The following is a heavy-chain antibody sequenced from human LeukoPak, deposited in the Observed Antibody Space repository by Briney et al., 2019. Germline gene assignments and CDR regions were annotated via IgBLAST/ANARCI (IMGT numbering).Heavy chain of an antibody. CDR2: IIPIFGTA. Sequence: SVKVSCKASGGTFSSYAISWVRQAPGQGLEWMGGIIPIFGTANYAQKFQGRVTITTDESTSTAYMELSSLRSEDTAVYYCARGYYDSSGYYPSAYYYYYMDVWGKGTTVTVSS. D-gene: IGHD3-22*01. CDR3: ARGYYDSSGYYPSAYYYYYMDV. J-gene: IGHJ6*03. V-gene: IGHV1-69*05. CDR1: GGTFSSYA.